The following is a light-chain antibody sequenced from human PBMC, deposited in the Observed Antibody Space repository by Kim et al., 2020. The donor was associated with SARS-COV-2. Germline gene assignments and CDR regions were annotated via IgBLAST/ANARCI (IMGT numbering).Light chain of an antibody. CDR3: QQSYSTPFT. CDR2: AAS. V-gene: IGKV1-39*01. CDR1: QSISSY. Sequence: DIQMTQSPSSLSASVGDRVTITCRASQSISSYLNWHQQKPGKAPKLLIYAASSLQSGVPSRFSGSGSGTDFTLTISSLQPEDFATYYCQQSYSTPFTFGGGTKVDIK. J-gene: IGKJ4*01.